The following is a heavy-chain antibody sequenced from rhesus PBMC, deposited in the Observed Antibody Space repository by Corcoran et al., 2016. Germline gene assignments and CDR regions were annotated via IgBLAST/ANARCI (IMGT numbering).Heavy chain of an antibody. CDR3: ARGAAAGFDY. D-gene: IGHD6-25*01. V-gene: IGHV4-76*01. J-gene: IGHJ4*01. Sequence: QVQLQESGPGVVKPSETLSLTCAVSGYSISSGYDWSWIRQPPGKGLEWIGYIYGSSGSTNSNPSLKNRVTISKDTSKNLFSLKLSSVTAADTAVYYCARGAAAGFDYWGQGVLVTVSS. CDR2: IYGSSGST. CDR1: GYSISSGYD.